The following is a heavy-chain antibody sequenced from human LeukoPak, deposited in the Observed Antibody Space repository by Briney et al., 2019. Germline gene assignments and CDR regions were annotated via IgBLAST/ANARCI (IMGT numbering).Heavy chain of an antibody. V-gene: IGHV4-34*01. CDR3: ARALSTVTTYFDS. CDR1: GGSLSGYY. Sequence: PSETLSLTCAVVGGSLSGYYWSWIRQPPGKGLEWIGEINPTGSTNYNPSLKSRVTISADTSKSQFSLELSSVTAADTAVFYCARALSTVTTYFDSWGQGTLVTVSS. CDR2: INPTGST. J-gene: IGHJ4*02. D-gene: IGHD4-17*01.